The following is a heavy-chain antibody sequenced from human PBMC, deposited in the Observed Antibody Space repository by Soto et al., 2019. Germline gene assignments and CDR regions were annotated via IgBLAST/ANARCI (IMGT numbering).Heavy chain of an antibody. CDR2: ISDSGDNS. CDR3: ADGGEWSFNFVY. CDR1: GFTFSTYA. V-gene: IGHV3-23*01. Sequence: GGSLRLSCAASGFTFSTYAMSWVRQAPGKGLEWLVGISDSGDNSYYADSVKGRFTISRDNSKGTLYLQMNNLRAEDTAVYYCADGGEWSFNFVYWGLGTLVTVSS. J-gene: IGHJ4*02. D-gene: IGHD3-3*01.